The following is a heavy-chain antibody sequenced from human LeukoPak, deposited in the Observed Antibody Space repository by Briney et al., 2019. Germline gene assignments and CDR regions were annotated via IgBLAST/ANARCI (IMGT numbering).Heavy chain of an antibody. CDR3: AKMSSSWTYYYGMDV. Sequence: GGSLRLSCAASGFTFSSYAMIWVRQAPGKGLEWVSGTNDSGGSTYYADSVKGRFTISRDNSKNTLYLQMNSLRAEDTAVYYCAKMSSSWTYYYGMDVWGQGTMVIVSS. V-gene: IGHV3-23*01. CDR1: GFTFSSYA. J-gene: IGHJ6*02. D-gene: IGHD6-13*01. CDR2: TNDSGGST.